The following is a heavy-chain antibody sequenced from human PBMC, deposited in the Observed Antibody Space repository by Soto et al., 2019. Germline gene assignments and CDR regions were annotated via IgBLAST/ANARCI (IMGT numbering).Heavy chain of an antibody. CDR3: ARDRFGRQGTAYGMDV. J-gene: IGHJ6*02. V-gene: IGHV1-2*02. D-gene: IGHD3-3*01. CDR2: INPNSGGT. CDR1: GYTFTGYY. Sequence: ASVKVSCKASGYTFTGYYMHWVRQAPGQGLEWMGWINPNSGGTNYAQKFQGRVTMTRDTSISTAYMELSRLRSDDTAVYYCARDRFGRQGTAYGMDVWGQGTTVTVSS.